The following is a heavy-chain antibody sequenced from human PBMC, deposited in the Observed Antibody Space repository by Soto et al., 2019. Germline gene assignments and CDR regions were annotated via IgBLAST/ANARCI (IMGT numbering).Heavy chain of an antibody. J-gene: IGHJ4*02. D-gene: IGHD6-6*01. V-gene: IGHV3-23*01. CDR1: GFTFSSYA. Sequence: GGSLRLSCAASGFTFSSYAMSWVRQAPGKGLEWVSAISGSGGSTYYADSVKGRFTISRDNSKNTLYLQMNSLRAEDTAVYYCAKLGSRGAARLAKYYCDYWCKGTRVTVS. CDR2: ISGSGGST. CDR3: AKLGSRGAARLAKYYCDY.